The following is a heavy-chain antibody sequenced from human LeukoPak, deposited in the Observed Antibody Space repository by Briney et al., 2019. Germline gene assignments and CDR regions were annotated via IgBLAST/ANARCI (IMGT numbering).Heavy chain of an antibody. J-gene: IGHJ3*02. CDR3: ARTSSGWYGAFDI. CDR2: IYYSGST. Sequence: SETLSLTCTVSGYSITSDYYWGWIRQPPGKGLEWIGYIYYSGSTNYNPSLKSQVTISVDTSKNQFSLKLSSVTAADTAVYYCARTSSGWYGAFDIWGQGTMVTVSS. V-gene: IGHV4-38-2*02. D-gene: IGHD6-19*01. CDR1: GYSITSDYY.